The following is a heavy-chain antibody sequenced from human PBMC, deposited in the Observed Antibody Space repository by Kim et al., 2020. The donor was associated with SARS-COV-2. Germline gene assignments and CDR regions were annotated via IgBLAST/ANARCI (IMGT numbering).Heavy chain of an antibody. V-gene: IGHV4-34*01. CDR1: GGSFSGYY. D-gene: IGHD2-2*01. J-gene: IGHJ5*02. CDR3: ARVIARRGYCSSTSCPNWFDP. Sequence: SETLSLTCAVYGGSFSGYYWSWIRQPPGKGLEWIGEINHSGSTNYNPSLKSRVTISVDTSKNQFSLKLSSVTAADTAVYYCARVIARRGYCSSTSCPNWFDPWGQGTLVTVSS. CDR2: INHSGST.